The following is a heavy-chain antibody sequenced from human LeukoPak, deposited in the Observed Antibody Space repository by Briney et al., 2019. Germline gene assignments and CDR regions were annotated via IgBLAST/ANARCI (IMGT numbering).Heavy chain of an antibody. J-gene: IGHJ4*02. CDR3: VRGHGGY. CDR1: GGSISSYY. CDR2: TYNGGGT. Sequence: PSETLSLTCTVSGGSISSYYWNWIRQPPGKGLEWIGFTYNGGGTYYNPSLKSRVTISVDMAKNQFSLKVMSVTAADTAVYYCVRGHGGYWGQGTLVTVSS. V-gene: IGHV4-59*01.